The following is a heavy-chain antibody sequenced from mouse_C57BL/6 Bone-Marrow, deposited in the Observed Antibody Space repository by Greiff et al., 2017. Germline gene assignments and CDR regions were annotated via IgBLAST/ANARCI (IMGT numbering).Heavy chain of an antibody. Sequence: QVQLLQPGAELVKPGASVKLSCKASGYTFTSHWMPWVKQRPGRGLEWIGRIDPNSGGTKYNEKFKSKATLTVDKPSSTAYMQLSSLPSEDSAVCYCARCGGYFDYWAQGPTRTVSS. CDR1: GYTFTSHW. CDR3: ARCGGYFDY. V-gene: IGHV1-72*01. CDR2: IDPNSGGT. J-gene: IGHJ2*01.